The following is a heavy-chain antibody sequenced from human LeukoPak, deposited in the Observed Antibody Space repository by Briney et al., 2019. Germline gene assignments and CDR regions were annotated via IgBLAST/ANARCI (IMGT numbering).Heavy chain of an antibody. CDR2: IDPNSGAT. Sequence: ASVKVSCKASGYTFTGYDMHWVRQAPGQGLEWMGWIDPNSGATNYAQKFQGKFTMTRDTSITTAYMDLSSLRSDYTAVYYCARGVAVAGLRAFDIWGQGTMVTVSS. CDR1: GYTFTGYD. J-gene: IGHJ3*02. CDR3: ARGVAVAGLRAFDI. D-gene: IGHD6-19*01. V-gene: IGHV1-2*02.